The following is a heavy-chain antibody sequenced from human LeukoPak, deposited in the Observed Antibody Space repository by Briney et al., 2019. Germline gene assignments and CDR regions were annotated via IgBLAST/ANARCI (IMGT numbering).Heavy chain of an antibody. Sequence: KTSETLSLTCAVYGGSFSGYYWSWIRQPPGKGLEWIGEINHSGSTNYNPSLKSRVTISVDTSKNQFSLKLSSVTAADAAVYYCARGTLHDAFDIWGQGTMVTVSS. J-gene: IGHJ3*02. CDR3: ARGTLHDAFDI. D-gene: IGHD2/OR15-2a*01. V-gene: IGHV4-34*01. CDR1: GGSFSGYY. CDR2: INHSGST.